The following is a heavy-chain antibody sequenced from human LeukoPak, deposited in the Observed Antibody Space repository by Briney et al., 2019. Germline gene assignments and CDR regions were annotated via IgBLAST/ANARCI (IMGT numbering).Heavy chain of an antibody. V-gene: IGHV3-23*01. CDR2: IGDNGDST. D-gene: IGHD4-23*01. CDR1: GGSFSGYY. CDR3: AKYDYGGNPNEYYIDY. Sequence: PSETLSLTCAVYGGSFSGYYWSWVRQAPGKGLEWVSTIGDNGDSTYYADSVKGRFTISRDNSKNTLYLQMNSLRAEDTAIYYCAKYDYGGNPNEYYIDYWGQGTLVTVSS. J-gene: IGHJ4*02.